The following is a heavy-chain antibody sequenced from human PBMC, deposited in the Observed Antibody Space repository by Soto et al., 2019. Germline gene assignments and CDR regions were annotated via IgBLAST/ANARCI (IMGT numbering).Heavy chain of an antibody. CDR2: IIPIVGTG. CDR3: ARVVILVPTASTHYSYHMDV. CDR1: GGTFSNYA. D-gene: IGHD2-2*01. J-gene: IGHJ6*02. V-gene: IGHV1-69*01. Sequence: QVQLVQSGAEVRKPGSSVTVSCKASGGTFSNYAISWVRQAPGQGLEWMGGIIPIVGTGSYAQKFQGRVTINADEPTTTAYMELSSLRFEDTAVYYCARVVILVPTASTHYSYHMDVWGPGTTVTVSS.